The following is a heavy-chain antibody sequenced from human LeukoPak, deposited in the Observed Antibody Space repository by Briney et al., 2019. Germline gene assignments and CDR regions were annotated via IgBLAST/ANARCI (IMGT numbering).Heavy chain of an antibody. J-gene: IGHJ6*03. CDR3: ARAQLRFGYYYYMDV. CDR1: GGSISSYY. Sequence: SETLSLTCTVSGGSISSYYWSWIRQPAGNGLEWIGRIYTSGSTNYSPSLKSRVTMSVDTSKNQFSLKLSSVTAADTAVYYCARAQLRFGYYYYMDVWGKGTTVTVSS. V-gene: IGHV4-4*07. D-gene: IGHD3-3*01. CDR2: IYTSGST.